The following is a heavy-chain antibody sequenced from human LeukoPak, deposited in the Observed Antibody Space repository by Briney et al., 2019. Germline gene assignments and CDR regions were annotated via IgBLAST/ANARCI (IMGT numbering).Heavy chain of an antibody. Sequence: GGSLRLSCSASGFTSITSWMNWVRQAPGKGLEWVASITPNGSEKYYVDSVRGRFTISRDDDKNSVYLQMNSLRAEDTAVCYCARDRAYKAFDYWGQGNLVSVSS. V-gene: IGHV3-7*01. CDR1: GFTSITSW. J-gene: IGHJ4*02. CDR3: ARDRAYKAFDY. D-gene: IGHD5-24*01. CDR2: ITPNGSEK.